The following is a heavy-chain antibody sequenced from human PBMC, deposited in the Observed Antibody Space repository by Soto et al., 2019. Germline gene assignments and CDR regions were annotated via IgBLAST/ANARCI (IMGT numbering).Heavy chain of an antibody. CDR2: ISGSGGST. J-gene: IGHJ4*02. Sequence: EVQLLESGGGLVQPGGSLRLSCAASGFTFSSYAMSWVRQAPGKGLEWVSAISGSGGSTYYADSVKGRFTISRDNSKNTLYLQMNSMRAEDTAVYYCAKLLDIVVVVAATAFDYWGQGPLVTVSS. CDR3: AKLLDIVVVVAATAFDY. CDR1: GFTFSSYA. D-gene: IGHD2-15*01. V-gene: IGHV3-23*01.